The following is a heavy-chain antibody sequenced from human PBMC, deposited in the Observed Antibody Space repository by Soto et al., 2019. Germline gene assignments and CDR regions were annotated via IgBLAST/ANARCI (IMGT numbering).Heavy chain of an antibody. Sequence: QVQLVQSGAEVKKPGSSVKVSCKASGGTFSSYAISWVRQAPGQGLEWMGGIIPIFGTANYAQKFQGRVTITADESTSTAYMERSSLRSEDTAVYYCAREKVGDDIVVVPAAIDSEIYYYYGMDVWGQGTTVTVSS. J-gene: IGHJ6*02. CDR2: IIPIFGTA. CDR3: AREKVGDDIVVVPAAIDSEIYYYYGMDV. V-gene: IGHV1-69*01. CDR1: GGTFSSYA. D-gene: IGHD2-2*02.